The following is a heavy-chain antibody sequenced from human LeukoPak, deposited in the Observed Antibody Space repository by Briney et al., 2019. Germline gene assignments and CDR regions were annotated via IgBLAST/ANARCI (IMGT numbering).Heavy chain of an antibody. CDR2: IKSEGEGATT. V-gene: IGHV3-15*01. Sequence: GGSLRLSCVSSGFTIGTAWMSWVRQAPGKGLEWLGHIKSEGEGATTDYAAPAKGRFAISRDDSKNMIYLQMSSLKIDDTAIYYCIAHFPYFYGFDVWGKGTTVTVPS. D-gene: IGHD3-3*02. J-gene: IGHJ6*04. CDR1: GFTIGTAW. CDR3: IAHFPYFYGFDV.